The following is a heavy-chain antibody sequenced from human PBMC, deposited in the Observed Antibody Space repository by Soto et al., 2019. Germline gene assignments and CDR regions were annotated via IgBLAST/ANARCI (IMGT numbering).Heavy chain of an antibody. CDR2: INHSGST. CDR3: ARGRSLIILLWFGTPFDY. D-gene: IGHD3-10*01. J-gene: IGHJ4*02. V-gene: IGHV4-34*01. CDR1: GGSFSGYY. Sequence: SETLSLTCAVYGGSFSGYYWSWIRQPPGKGLEWIGEINHSGSTNYNPSLKSQVTISVDTSKNQFSLKLSSVTAAVTAVYYCARGRSLIILLWFGTPFDYWGQGTLVTVYS.